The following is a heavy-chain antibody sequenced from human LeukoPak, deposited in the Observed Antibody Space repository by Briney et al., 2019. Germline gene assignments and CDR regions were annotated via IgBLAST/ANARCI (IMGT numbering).Heavy chain of an antibody. Sequence: PSETLSLNCAGYSGSFSGYYWSWLRQPPGNGLEWIGEINNSGSTNYDSSLKSRVTISVDTSKNQFSLKLRSVTAADTAVYYCAGIVGATFIDYWGQGTLVTVSS. V-gene: IGHV4-34*01. CDR2: INNSGST. D-gene: IGHD1-26*01. CDR1: SGSFSGYY. J-gene: IGHJ4*02. CDR3: AGIVGATFIDY.